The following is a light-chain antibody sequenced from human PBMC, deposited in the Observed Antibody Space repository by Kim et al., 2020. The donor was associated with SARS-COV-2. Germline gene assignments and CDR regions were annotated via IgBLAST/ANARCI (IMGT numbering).Light chain of an antibody. V-gene: IGKV3-11*01. CDR3: QQRGSWPPALT. Sequence: PWAISTLPGRASHDIDIMLAWYQQTPGQAPRLLIYDAAMRADGIPDKFSGSGSGTDFTLTIGSLAPEDFAIYYCQQRGSWPPALTFGGGTKVDIK. J-gene: IGKJ4*01. CDR2: DAA. CDR1: HDIDIM.